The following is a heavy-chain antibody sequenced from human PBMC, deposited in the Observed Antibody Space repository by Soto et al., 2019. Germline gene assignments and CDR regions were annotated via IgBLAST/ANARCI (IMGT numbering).Heavy chain of an antibody. J-gene: IGHJ5*02. V-gene: IGHV1-69*08. CDR3: ARDVTAMEALYHYDT. CDR1: GGTLNTYT. CDR2: ILPFLGRT. Sequence: QLQLVQSGAAVKKPGSSVKVSCKASGGTLNTYTISWVRQAPGQGLEWMGSILPFLGRTNYATKFQGRVTITADQSTSTMELSGLRSEDTALYFCARDVTAMEALYHYDTWGQGTLVTVSS. D-gene: IGHD5-18*01.